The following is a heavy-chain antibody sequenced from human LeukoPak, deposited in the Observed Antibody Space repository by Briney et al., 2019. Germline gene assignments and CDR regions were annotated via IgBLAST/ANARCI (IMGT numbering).Heavy chain of an antibody. D-gene: IGHD2-15*01. J-gene: IGHJ6*02. CDR2: ISSSSSYI. Sequence: GGSLRLSCAASGFTFSSYSMNWVRQAPGKGLEWVSSISSSSSYIYYADSVEGRFTISRDNAKNSLYLQMNSLRAEDTAVYYCARNAAANYGMDVWGQGTTVTVSS. V-gene: IGHV3-21*01. CDR3: ARNAAANYGMDV. CDR1: GFTFSSYS.